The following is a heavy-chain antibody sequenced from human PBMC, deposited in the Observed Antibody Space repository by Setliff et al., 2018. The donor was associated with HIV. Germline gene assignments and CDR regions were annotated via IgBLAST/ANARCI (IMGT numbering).Heavy chain of an antibody. CDR3: ARDPPLWFGERRVPYFDH. D-gene: IGHD3-10*01. CDR1: GFTFSNAW. Sequence: GGSLRLSCAASGFTFSNAWMSWVRQAPGKGLEWVGRIKSKAYGDTREYAASVKGRFSISRDDSKSIAYLQMYSLKTEDTAVYYCARDPPLWFGERRVPYFDHWGQGTLVTVSS. V-gene: IGHV3-15*01. CDR2: IKSKAYGDTR. J-gene: IGHJ4*02.